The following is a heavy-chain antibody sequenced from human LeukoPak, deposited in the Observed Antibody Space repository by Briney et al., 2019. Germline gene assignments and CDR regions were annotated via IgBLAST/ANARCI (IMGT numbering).Heavy chain of an antibody. CDR2: IYYSGST. CDR1: GGSISSHY. CDR3: ARLRPYDFWSGYYYDAFDI. V-gene: IGHV4-59*11. Sequence: SETLSLTCTVSGGSISSHYWRWIRQPPGKGQEWIGYIYYSGSTNYNPSLKSRVTISVDTSKNKFSLKLSSVSAAETAVYYCARLRPYDFWSGYYYDAFDIWGQGTMVTVSS. J-gene: IGHJ3*02. D-gene: IGHD3-3*01.